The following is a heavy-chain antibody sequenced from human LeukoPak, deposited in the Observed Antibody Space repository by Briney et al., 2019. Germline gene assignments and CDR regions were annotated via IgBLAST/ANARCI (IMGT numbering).Heavy chain of an antibody. V-gene: IGHV5-51*01. CDR3: ARQYTIAAAGNGDAFDI. CDR1: GYSFTSYW. Sequence: GESLKISCKGSGYSFTSYWIGWVRQMPGKGLEWMGIIYPGDSDTRYSPSFQGQVTISADKSISTAYLQWSSLKASDTAMYYCARQYTIAAAGNGDAFDIWGQGTMVTVSS. CDR2: IYPGDSDT. J-gene: IGHJ3*02. D-gene: IGHD6-13*01.